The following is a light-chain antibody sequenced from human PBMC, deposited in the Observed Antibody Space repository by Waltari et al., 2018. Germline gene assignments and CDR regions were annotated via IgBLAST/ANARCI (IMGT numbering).Light chain of an antibody. CDR2: QDT. CDR3: QAWDSSTVV. J-gene: IGLJ2*01. V-gene: IGLV3-1*01. Sequence: SSKLTQPPSVSVSPGQTASITCSGHKLGGKYASWCQRKPGQSPLLVIYQDTKRPSGIPERRAGCNSGNTAPLHMSGTQAMDEADYYGQAWDSSTVVFGGGTKRTVL. CDR1: KLGGKY.